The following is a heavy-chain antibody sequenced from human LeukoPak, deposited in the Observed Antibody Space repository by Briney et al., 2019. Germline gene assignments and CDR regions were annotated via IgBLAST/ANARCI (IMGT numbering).Heavy chain of an antibody. CDR3: ASEPKYSYGACFDY. Sequence: SETLSLTCTVAGGSISSSSYYWVWILQPPGKGLEWIGSIYYSGSTYYNPSLKSRVTISVDTSKNQFSLKLSSVTAADTAVYYCASEPKYSYGACFDYWGQGTLVTVSS. J-gene: IGHJ4*02. CDR2: IYYSGST. CDR1: GGSISSSSYY. D-gene: IGHD5-18*01. V-gene: IGHV4-39*07.